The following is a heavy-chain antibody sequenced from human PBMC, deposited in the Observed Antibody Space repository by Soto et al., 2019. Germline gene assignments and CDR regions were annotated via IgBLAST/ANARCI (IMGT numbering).Heavy chain of an antibody. J-gene: IGHJ4*02. D-gene: IGHD1-7*01. CDR3: AREELQRDYFDY. Sequence: EVQLVESGGGLVKPGGSLRLSCAASGFTFSTYSMNWVRQAPGKGLEWVSSISSGSSYIYYADSVKGRFTISRDNAKNSLYLQMNSLRAEDKAVYYCAREELQRDYFDYWGQGTLVTVSS. V-gene: IGHV3-21*01. CDR2: ISSGSSYI. CDR1: GFTFSTYS.